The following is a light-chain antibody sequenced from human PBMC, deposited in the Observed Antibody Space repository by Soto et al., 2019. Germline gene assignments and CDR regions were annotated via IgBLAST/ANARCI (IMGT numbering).Light chain of an antibody. CDR1: SSDVGNYHL. CDR2: EGS. Sequence: QSALTQPASVSGSPGQSITISCTGTSSDVGNYHLVSWYQQHPGEAPKLLIYEGSKRPSGVSNRFSGSKFGNTASLTISGLQAEDEVDYYCCSYAGDSTWVFGGGTKLTVL. V-gene: IGLV2-23*01. CDR3: CSYAGDSTWV. J-gene: IGLJ3*02.